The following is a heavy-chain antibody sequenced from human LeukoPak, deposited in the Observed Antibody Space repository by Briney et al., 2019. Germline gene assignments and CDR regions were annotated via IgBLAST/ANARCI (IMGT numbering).Heavy chain of an antibody. V-gene: IGHV3-30-3*01. CDR2: ISYDGSNK. Sequence: SGGSLRLSCAASGFTFSSYAMNWVRQAPGKGLEWVTFISYDGSNKYYADSVKGRFTISRDNSKDTLYLQMNSLRAEDTAVYFCARAPKSAYGRNYFDYWGQGTLVTVSS. CDR1: GFTFSSYA. CDR3: ARAPKSAYGRNYFDY. J-gene: IGHJ4*02. D-gene: IGHD4-17*01.